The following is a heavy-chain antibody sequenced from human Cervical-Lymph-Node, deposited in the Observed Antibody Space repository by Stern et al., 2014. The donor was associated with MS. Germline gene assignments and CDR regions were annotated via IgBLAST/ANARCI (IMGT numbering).Heavy chain of an antibody. J-gene: IGHJ4*02. V-gene: IGHV4-31*03. CDR2: VHYSGST. Sequence: QLQLQESGPGLVKPSQNLSLTCTVSGGSISSGRYYWTWIRQHPGKGLEWIAYVHYSGSTYYNPSLKSRVTISVDTSNNQFSLKLSSVTGADTALYYCARSDRLWGSFDYWGQGTLVTVSS. CDR1: GGSISSGRYY. CDR3: ARSDRLWGSFDY. D-gene: IGHD3-16*01.